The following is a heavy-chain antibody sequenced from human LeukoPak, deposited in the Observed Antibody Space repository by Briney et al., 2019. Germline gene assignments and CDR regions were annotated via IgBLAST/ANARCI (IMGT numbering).Heavy chain of an antibody. Sequence: SGGSLRLSCAASRFTFDDYGMSWVCQAPGKGLEWVSFINWNGGSTGYADSVRGRFTISRDNAKNSLYLQMNSLRAEDTALYHCAKANSGSYGAFDIWGQGTMVTVSS. V-gene: IGHV3-20*01. D-gene: IGHD1-26*01. CDR3: AKANSGSYGAFDI. CDR2: INWNGGST. CDR1: RFTFDDYG. J-gene: IGHJ3*02.